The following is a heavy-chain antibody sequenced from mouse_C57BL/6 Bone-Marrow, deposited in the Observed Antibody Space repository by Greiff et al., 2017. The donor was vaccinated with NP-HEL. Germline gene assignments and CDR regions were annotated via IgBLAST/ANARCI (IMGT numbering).Heavy chain of an antibody. CDR3: VRHDPQSWFAY. V-gene: IGHV10-1*01. J-gene: IGHJ3*01. CDR1: GFSFNTYA. CDR2: IRSKSNNYAT. Sequence: DVQLVESGGGLVQPKGSLKLSCAASGFSFNTYAMNWVRQAPGKGLEWVARIRSKSNNYATYSADSVKDRFTISRDDSESMLYLQMNNLKTEDTAMYYCVRHDPQSWFAYWGQGTLVTVSA.